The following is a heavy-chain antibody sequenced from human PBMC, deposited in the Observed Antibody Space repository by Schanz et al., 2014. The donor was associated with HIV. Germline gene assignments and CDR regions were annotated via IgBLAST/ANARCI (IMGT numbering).Heavy chain of an antibody. D-gene: IGHD3-22*01. J-gene: IGHJ4*02. CDR1: GFTFSGHL. CDR3: AKPEYDSSGNSQSHFDY. CDR2: ISESGGRT. V-gene: IGHV3-23*01. Sequence: EEQLLESGGGLVQPGGSLRLSCAASGFTFSGHLMHWVRRAPGKGLEWVSSISESGGRTYYADSVKGRFTISRDNSKNTLNLQMTTLRIDDTAVYYCAKPEYDSSGNSQSHFDYWGQGTLVTVSS.